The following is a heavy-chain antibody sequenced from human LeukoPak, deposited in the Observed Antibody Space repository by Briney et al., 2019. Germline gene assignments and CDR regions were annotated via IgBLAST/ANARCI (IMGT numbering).Heavy chain of an antibody. CDR3: ARDDRLDCSGGTCYSAVPFDI. D-gene: IGHD2-15*01. Sequence: SETLSLTCTVSGGFISTYYWNWIRQSPGKGLEWIGDIYYSGSTNYNPSLESRVIISVDTARNQFPLKLFSVTAADTAVYYCARDDRLDCSGGTCYSAVPFDIWGQGTMVTVSS. CDR1: GGFISTYY. J-gene: IGHJ3*02. V-gene: IGHV4-59*12. CDR2: IYYSGST.